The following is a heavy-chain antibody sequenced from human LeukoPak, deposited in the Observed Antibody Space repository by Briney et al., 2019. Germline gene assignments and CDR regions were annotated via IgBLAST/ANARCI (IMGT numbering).Heavy chain of an antibody. CDR2: IKQDGSEK. D-gene: IGHD7-27*01. J-gene: IGHJ4*02. CDR3: AGGSSRADLTGDGY. Sequence: GGSLRLSCAASGFTFSSNWMSWVRQAPGKGLGWVANIKQDGSEKYYVDSVKGRFTISRDNAKNSLYLQMNSLRAEDTAVYYCAGGSSRADLTGDGYWGQGTLVTVSS. V-gene: IGHV3-7*04. CDR1: GFTFSSNW.